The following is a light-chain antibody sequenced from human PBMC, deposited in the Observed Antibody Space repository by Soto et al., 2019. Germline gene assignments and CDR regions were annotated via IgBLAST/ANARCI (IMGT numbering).Light chain of an antibody. CDR3: QSYDSSLSGV. J-gene: IGLJ1*01. V-gene: IGLV1-40*01. CDR2: GNS. Sequence: QSVLTQPPSVSGAPGQRVTIPCTGSSSNIGAGYDVHWYQQFPGTAPKLLIYGNSNRPSGVPDRFSGSKSGTSASLAITGLQAEDEADYYCQSYDSSLSGVFGSGTKLTVL. CDR1: SSNIGAGYD.